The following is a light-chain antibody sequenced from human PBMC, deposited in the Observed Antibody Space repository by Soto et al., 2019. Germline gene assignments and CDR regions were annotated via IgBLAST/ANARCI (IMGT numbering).Light chain of an antibody. CDR1: SSDVGGYNF. J-gene: IGLJ1*01. CDR2: DVS. V-gene: IGLV2-14*03. Sequence: QSVLTQPASVSGSPGQSITISCTGTSSDVGGYNFVSWYQHHPGKAPKLIIYDVSNRPSGVSNRFSGSKSGNTACLTISGLQAEDDADYYCTSYTTSFTYVFGTGTKVTVL. CDR3: TSYTTSFTYV.